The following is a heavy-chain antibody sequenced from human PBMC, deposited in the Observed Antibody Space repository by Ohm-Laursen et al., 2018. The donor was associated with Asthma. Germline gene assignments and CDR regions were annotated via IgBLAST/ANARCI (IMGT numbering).Heavy chain of an antibody. Sequence: SLRLSCTATGYTFSRYSIHWIRQAPGKGLEWVASISTASTFIYYADSVRGRFTISRDNAKNSLYLQMNSLRAEDTAVYYCARSSGYDFWSGYYSPGYWGQGTLVTVSS. CDR1: GYTFSRYS. CDR2: ISTASTFI. J-gene: IGHJ4*02. D-gene: IGHD3-3*01. CDR3: ARSSGYDFWSGYYSPGY. V-gene: IGHV3-21*01.